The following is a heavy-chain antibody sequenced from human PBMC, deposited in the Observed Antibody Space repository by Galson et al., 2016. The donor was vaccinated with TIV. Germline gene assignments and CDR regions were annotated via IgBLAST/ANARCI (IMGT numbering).Heavy chain of an antibody. Sequence: LSLTCAVYGGSFSGYDWSWIRQPPGKGLAWIGEINHSGRSNYKSSLKSRVTVSVDTSKNQFSLKVSSVTAADTAVYYCARGLMPPRGYRSGWYTTRSPYYMDVWGKGTTVTVSS. CDR1: GGSFSGYD. CDR3: ARGLMPPRGYRSGWYTTRSPYYMDV. CDR2: INHSGRS. J-gene: IGHJ6*03. D-gene: IGHD6-19*01. V-gene: IGHV4-34*01.